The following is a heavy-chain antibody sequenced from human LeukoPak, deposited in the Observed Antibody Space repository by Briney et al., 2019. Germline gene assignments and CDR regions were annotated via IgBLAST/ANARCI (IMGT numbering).Heavy chain of an antibody. D-gene: IGHD2-2*01. V-gene: IGHV4-59*08. CDR1: GGSLSSYY. Sequence: SETLSLTCTVSGGSLSSYYWSWIRQPPGKGLEWIGYIYYSGSTNYNPSLKSRVTISVDTSKNQFSLKLSSVTAADTAVYYCARLSPYCSSTSCYARGRFDPWGQGTLVTVSS. CDR2: IYYSGST. CDR3: ARLSPYCSSTSCYARGRFDP. J-gene: IGHJ5*02.